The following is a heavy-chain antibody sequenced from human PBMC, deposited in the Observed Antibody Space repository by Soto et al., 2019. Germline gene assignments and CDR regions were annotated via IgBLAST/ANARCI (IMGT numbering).Heavy chain of an antibody. CDR3: AKPGGDYGDYGGAGFDY. CDR2: ISYDGSNK. D-gene: IGHD4-17*01. J-gene: IGHJ4*02. V-gene: IGHV3-30*18. Sequence: GGSLRLSCAASGFTFSSYGMHWVRQAPGKGLEWVAVISYDGSNKYYADSVKGRFTISRDNSKNTLYLQMNSLRAEDTAVYYCAKPGGDYGDYGGAGFDYWGQGTLVTVSS. CDR1: GFTFSSYG.